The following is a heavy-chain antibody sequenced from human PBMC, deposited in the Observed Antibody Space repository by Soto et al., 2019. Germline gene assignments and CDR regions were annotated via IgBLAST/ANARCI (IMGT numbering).Heavy chain of an antibody. J-gene: IGHJ3*02. V-gene: IGHV3-30-3*01. CDR2: ISYDGSNK. Sequence: QVQLVESGGGVVQPGRSLRLSCAASGFTFSSYAMHWVRQAPGKRLEWVAVISYDGSNKYYADSVKGRFTISRDNSKNTLYLQMNSLRAEDTAVYYCARGGAGAAYSSGWWCAFDIWGQGTMVTVSS. CDR3: ARGGAGAAYSSGWWCAFDI. D-gene: IGHD6-19*01. CDR1: GFTFSSYA.